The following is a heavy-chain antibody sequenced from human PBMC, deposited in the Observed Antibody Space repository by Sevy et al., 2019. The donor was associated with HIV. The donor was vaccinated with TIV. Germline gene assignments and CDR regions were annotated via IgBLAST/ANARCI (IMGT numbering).Heavy chain of an antibody. Sequence: SEILSLTCAVSGYSISSGYYWGWIRQPPGKGLEWIGSIYHSGSTYYNPSLKSRVTISVDTSKNQFSLKLSSVTAADTAVYYCARVGEMATAFDYWGQGTLVTVSS. CDR3: ARVGEMATAFDY. J-gene: IGHJ4*02. CDR1: GYSISSGYY. V-gene: IGHV4-38-2*01. D-gene: IGHD5-12*01. CDR2: IYHSGST.